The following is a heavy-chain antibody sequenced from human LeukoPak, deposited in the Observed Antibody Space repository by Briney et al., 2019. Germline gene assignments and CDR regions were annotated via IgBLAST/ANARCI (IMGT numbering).Heavy chain of an antibody. CDR3: HLVRGGGYFDY. CDR1: GGSFSNYY. V-gene: IGHV4-34*01. D-gene: IGHD3-10*01. Sequence: SETLSLTCGVYGGSFSNYYWSCIRQSPGKGREWIGEIDHSGSTNYNPSLKSRVTMSVDTSKNPFSLKLSSVTAADTAVYYCHLVRGGGYFDYWGLGTLVTVSS. CDR2: IDHSGST. J-gene: IGHJ4*02.